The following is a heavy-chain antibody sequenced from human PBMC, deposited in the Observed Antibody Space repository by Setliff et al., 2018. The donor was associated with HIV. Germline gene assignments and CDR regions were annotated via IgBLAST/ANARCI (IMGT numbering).Heavy chain of an antibody. CDR2: IVVGSDNT. CDR1: GFTFTSSA. Sequence: SVKVSCKASGFTFTSSAMQWVRQARGQRLEWIGWIVVGSDNTNYAQKSQERVTITRDLSTSTAYMELSSLRSEDTAVYYCAAASNRRVRGVNLHYYYYMDVWGKGTTVTVSS. V-gene: IGHV1-58*02. CDR3: AAASNRRVRGVNLHYYYYMDV. D-gene: IGHD3-10*01. J-gene: IGHJ6*03.